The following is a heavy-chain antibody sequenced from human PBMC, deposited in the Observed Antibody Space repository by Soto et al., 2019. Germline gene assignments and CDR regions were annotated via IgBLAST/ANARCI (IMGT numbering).Heavy chain of an antibody. V-gene: IGHV3-48*01. CDR3: ARDRDYSFDY. Sequence: PGGSLRLSCAASGFTFSTYSMNWVRQAPGKGLEWVSYISSSSSIISYADSVKGRFTISRDNANNSLSLQMNSLRAEDTAVYYCARDRDYSFDYWGQGTLVTVSS. J-gene: IGHJ4*02. CDR1: GFTFSTYS. D-gene: IGHD3-10*01. CDR2: ISSSSSII.